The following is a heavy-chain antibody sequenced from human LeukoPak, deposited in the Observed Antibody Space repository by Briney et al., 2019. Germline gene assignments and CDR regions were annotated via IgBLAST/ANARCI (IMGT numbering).Heavy chain of an antibody. D-gene: IGHD5-12*01. CDR2: IYYSGNT. Sequence: KTSETLSLTCIVSGGSVSSGSYYWSWIRQPPGEGPKWIGYIYYSGNTKYNPSLKSRVTISVDMSKNQFSLKLSSVTAADTAVYYCARDFSGYGYFDYWGQGTLVTVSS. CDR1: GGSVSSGSYY. CDR3: ARDFSGYGYFDY. V-gene: IGHV4-61*01. J-gene: IGHJ4*02.